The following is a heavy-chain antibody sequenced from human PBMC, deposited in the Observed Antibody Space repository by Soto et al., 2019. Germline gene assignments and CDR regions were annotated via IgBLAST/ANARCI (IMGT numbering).Heavy chain of an antibody. CDR2: IYYSGST. Sequence: PSETLSLTCTVSGGSISSGGYYWSWIRQHPGKGLEWIGYIYYSGSTYYNPSLKSRVTISVDTSKNQFSLKLSSVTAADTAVYYCAIKGEYYDFWSGYYKGWFDPWGQGTLVTVSS. CDR1: GGSISSGGYY. V-gene: IGHV4-31*03. D-gene: IGHD3-3*01. CDR3: AIKGEYYDFWSGYYKGWFDP. J-gene: IGHJ5*02.